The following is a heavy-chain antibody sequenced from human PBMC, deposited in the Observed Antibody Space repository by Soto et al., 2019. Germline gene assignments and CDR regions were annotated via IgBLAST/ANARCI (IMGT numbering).Heavy chain of an antibody. Sequence: QVQLVAAGGGVVQPGTSLSLSCAASGFTLSGHGLHWVRQAPGKGLEWVAVVTYDETEKYYPESVRGRFTIARDTSKNTFYLQMNSLSVEGTAMYYCAREKKSGYYGTVDFWGQGTPVTVSP. V-gene: IGHV3-30*03. CDR1: GFTLSGHG. CDR2: VTYDETEK. J-gene: IGHJ4*02. CDR3: AREKKSGYYGTVDF. D-gene: IGHD1-7*01.